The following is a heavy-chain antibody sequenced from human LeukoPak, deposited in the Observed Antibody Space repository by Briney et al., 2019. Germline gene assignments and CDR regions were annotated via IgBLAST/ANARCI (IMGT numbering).Heavy chain of an antibody. CDR1: GYTFTAYY. J-gene: IGHJ5*02. CDR3: ARDNSVGDTAWWFDP. Sequence: ASVKLSCKATGYTFTAYYMHWVRQAPGQGLEWIGLINPSGSDTVYAQKFQGRVTMTRDMSTSTGYMELSSLRFDDTAVYYCARDNSVGDTAWWFDPWGQGTLVTVSS. V-gene: IGHV1-46*01. CDR2: INPSGSDT. D-gene: IGHD1-26*01.